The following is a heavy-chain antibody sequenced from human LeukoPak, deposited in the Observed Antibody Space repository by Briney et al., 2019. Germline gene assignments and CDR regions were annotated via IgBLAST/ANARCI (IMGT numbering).Heavy chain of an antibody. V-gene: IGHV3-74*01. CDR2: IKGDGSST. D-gene: IGHD3-16*01. CDR1: GYRFTDAW. CDR3: ARGGGGLGY. J-gene: IGHJ4*02. Sequence: GESLKISCKGSGYRFTDAWMHWVRQAPGKGLEWVSSIKGDGSSTNYADSVKGRFTISRDNAKNTLYLQMNSLRAEDTAVYYCARGGGGLGYWGQGTLVTVSS.